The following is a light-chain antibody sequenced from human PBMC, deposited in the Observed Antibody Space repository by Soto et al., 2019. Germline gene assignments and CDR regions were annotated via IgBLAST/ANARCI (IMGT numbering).Light chain of an antibody. CDR3: SSYGGSNNYV. J-gene: IGLJ1*01. V-gene: IGLV2-8*01. CDR1: SSDVGRYIY. CDR2: EVS. Sequence: QSVLTHPPSASGSPGQSVTISCTGTSSDVGRYIYVSWYQQHPGKAPKIIMYEVSKRPSGVPDRFSGSKSGNTASLTVSGLQAEDEADYYCSSYGGSNNYVFGTGTKVTVL.